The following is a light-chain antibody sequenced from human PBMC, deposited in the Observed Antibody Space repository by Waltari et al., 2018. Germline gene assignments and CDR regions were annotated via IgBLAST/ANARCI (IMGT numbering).Light chain of an antibody. J-gene: IGKJ1*01. V-gene: IGKV1-5*03. CDR3: QQYSSDST. CDR2: KAS. CDR1: QSISNW. Sequence: DIQMTQSPSTLSASVGDRVTITCRASQSISNWLAWYQQKPGKAPKLLIYKASTLQSGVPSRFSGSGSWTEFTLTISSLQPDDFATYYCQQYSSDSTFGQGTKVEIK.